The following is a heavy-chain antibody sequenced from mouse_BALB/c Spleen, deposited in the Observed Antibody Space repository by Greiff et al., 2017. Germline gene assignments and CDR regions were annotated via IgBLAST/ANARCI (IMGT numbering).Heavy chain of an antibody. Sequence: DVMLVESGGGLVKPGGSLKLSCAASGFTFSSYAMSWVRQTPEKRLEWVASISSGGSTYYPDSVKGRFTISRDNARNILYLQMSSLRSEDTAMYYCARGERRYYYGSSYVNYAMDYWGQGTSVTVSS. CDR3: ARGERRYYYGSSYVNYAMDY. D-gene: IGHD1-1*01. J-gene: IGHJ4*01. CDR2: ISSGGST. V-gene: IGHV5-6-5*01. CDR1: GFTFSSYA.